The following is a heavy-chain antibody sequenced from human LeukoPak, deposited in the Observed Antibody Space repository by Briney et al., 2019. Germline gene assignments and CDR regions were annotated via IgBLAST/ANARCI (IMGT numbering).Heavy chain of an antibody. CDR3: AKVTYYYGSGSTTKASYFDY. D-gene: IGHD3-10*01. CDR1: GFTFSSYS. Sequence: GGSLRLSCAASGFTFSSYSMNWVRQAPGKGLEWVSSISSSSSYIYYADSVKGRFTISRDNAKNSLYLQMNSLGAEDTAVYYCAKVTYYYGSGSTTKASYFDYWGQGTLVTVSS. CDR2: ISSSSSYI. V-gene: IGHV3-21*01. J-gene: IGHJ4*02.